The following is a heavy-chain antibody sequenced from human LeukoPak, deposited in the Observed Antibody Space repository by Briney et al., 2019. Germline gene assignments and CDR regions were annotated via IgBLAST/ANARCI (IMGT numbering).Heavy chain of an antibody. CDR2: ISYDGTNK. CDR1: GFIFSSYD. CDR3: ARGFVLGAAKNYFDY. V-gene: IGHV3-30-3*01. D-gene: IGHD2-21*02. J-gene: IGHJ4*02. Sequence: GGSLRLSCAASGFIFSSYDMHWVRQAPGKGLEWVAVISYDGTNKYYADSVKGRFTISRDNSKNTLSLQMNSLRAEDTALYYCARGFVLGAAKNYFDYWGQGALVTVSS.